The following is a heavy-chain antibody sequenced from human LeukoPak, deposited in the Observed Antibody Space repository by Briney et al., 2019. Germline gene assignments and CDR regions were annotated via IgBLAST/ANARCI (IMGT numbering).Heavy chain of an antibody. J-gene: IGHJ4*02. CDR1: GFTVSSNY. Sequence: GGSLRLSCAASGFTVSSNYMSWVRQVPGKGLEWVSVIYSGGSSIYYADSVQGRFTISRDNSKNTVYLQMNSLRAEDTAVYYCARLGRGSTYGYVDYWGQGTLVTVSS. CDR3: ARLGRGSTYGYVDY. V-gene: IGHV3-66*04. CDR2: IYSGGSSI. D-gene: IGHD5-18*01.